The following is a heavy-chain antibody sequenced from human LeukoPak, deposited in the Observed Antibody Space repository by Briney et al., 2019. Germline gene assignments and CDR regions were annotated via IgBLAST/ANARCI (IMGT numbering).Heavy chain of an antibody. CDR3: ARDFGGYDYVWGSYRKGFDY. J-gene: IGHJ4*02. V-gene: IGHV4-4*07. CDR2: IYTSGST. D-gene: IGHD3-16*02. Sequence: SETLSLTCTVSGGSISSYYWSWTRQPAGKGLEWIGRIYTSGSTNYNPSLKSRVTMSVDMSKNQFSLKLSSVTAADTAVYYCARDFGGYDYVWGSYRKGFDYWGQGTLVTVSS. CDR1: GGSISSYY.